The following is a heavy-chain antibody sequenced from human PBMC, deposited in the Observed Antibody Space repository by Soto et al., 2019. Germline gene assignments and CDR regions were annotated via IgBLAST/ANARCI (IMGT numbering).Heavy chain of an antibody. Sequence: VSVKVSCKASGYTFISYYMHWVRQAPGQGLEWMGIIDPSGGSTSYAQKFQGRVTMTRDTSTSTVYMELSSLRSEDTAVYYCARDSSGYYNWFDPWGQGNLVTVSS. D-gene: IGHD3-22*01. J-gene: IGHJ5*02. CDR1: GYTFISYY. CDR3: ARDSSGYYNWFDP. CDR2: IDPSGGST. V-gene: IGHV1-46*01.